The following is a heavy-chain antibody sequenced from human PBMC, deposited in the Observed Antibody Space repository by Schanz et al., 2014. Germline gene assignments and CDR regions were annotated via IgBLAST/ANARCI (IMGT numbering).Heavy chain of an antibody. CDR2: ITRQGTT. V-gene: IGHV3-21*04. CDR1: GFTFNNFN. Sequence: EVQLVESGGGLVKPGGSLRLSCAASGFTFNNFNMNWVRQAPGRGLEWVSGITRQGTTYYADFVKGRFSISRDLSSNTLYLQMNSLRADDSAIYYCAKDHPSSGWPAFDVWGQGTQVTVSS. D-gene: IGHD6-19*01. CDR3: AKDHPSSGWPAFDV. J-gene: IGHJ4*02.